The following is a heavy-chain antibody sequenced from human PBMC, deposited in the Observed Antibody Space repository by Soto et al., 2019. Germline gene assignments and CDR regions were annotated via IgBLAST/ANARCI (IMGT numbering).Heavy chain of an antibody. D-gene: IGHD3-22*01. V-gene: IGHV3-30*04. CDR2: ISYDGSNK. Sequence: GGSLRLSCAASGFTFSTYAMHWVRQAPGKGLEWVAIISYDGSNKYYADSVKGRFTISRDNSKSSLYLQVNSLRPEDTAVYYCARADVGSTGYYPPTFDYWGQGTLVTVSS. CDR1: GFTFSTYA. CDR3: ARADVGSTGYYPPTFDY. J-gene: IGHJ4*02.